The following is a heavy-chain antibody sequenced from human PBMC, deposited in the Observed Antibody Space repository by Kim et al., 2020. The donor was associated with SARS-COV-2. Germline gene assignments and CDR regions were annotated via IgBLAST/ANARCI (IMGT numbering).Heavy chain of an antibody. V-gene: IGHV3-30*18. CDR3: AKDHLVYEGGDYFDY. CDR1: GFPFLRYG. CDR2: ISYDGSNK. Sequence: GGSLRLSCAASGFPFLRYGMHWVRQAPGKGLEWVAVISYDGSNKYYADSVKGRFTISRDNSKNTLYLQMNSLRAEDTAVYYCAKDHLVYEGGDYFDYWGQGTLVTVSS. J-gene: IGHJ4*02. D-gene: IGHD3-16*01.